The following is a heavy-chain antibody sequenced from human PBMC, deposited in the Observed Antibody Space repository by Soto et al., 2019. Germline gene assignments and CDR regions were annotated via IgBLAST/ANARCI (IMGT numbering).Heavy chain of an antibody. J-gene: IGHJ4*02. CDR1: GGSISSSSYY. D-gene: IGHD3-22*01. CDR2: IYYSGST. CDR3: ASPRIGNYYDSSGYYY. V-gene: IGHV4-39*01. Sequence: TVSGGSISSSSYYWGWIRQPPGKGLEWIGSIYYSGSTYYNPSLKSRVTISVDTSKNQFSLKLSSVTAADTAVYYCASPRIGNYYDSSGYYYWGQGTLVTVSS.